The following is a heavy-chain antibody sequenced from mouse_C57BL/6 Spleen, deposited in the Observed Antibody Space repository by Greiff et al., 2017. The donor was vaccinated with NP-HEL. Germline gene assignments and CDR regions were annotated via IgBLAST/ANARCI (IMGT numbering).Heavy chain of an antibody. J-gene: IGHJ4*01. CDR3: ARDSLGDTTDAMDY. CDR2: INPNYGTT. D-gene: IGHD1-1*01. V-gene: IGHV1-39*01. CDR1: GYSFTDYN. Sequence: EVKLMESGPELVKPGASVKISCKASGYSFTDYNMNWVKQSNGKSLEWIGVINPNYGTTSYNQKFKGKATLTVDQSSSTAYMQLNSLTSEDSAVYYCARDSLGDTTDAMDYWGQGTSVTVSS.